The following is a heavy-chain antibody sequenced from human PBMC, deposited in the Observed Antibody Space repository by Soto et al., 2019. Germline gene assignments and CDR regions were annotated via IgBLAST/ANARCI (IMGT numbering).Heavy chain of an antibody. V-gene: IGHV3-30*18. D-gene: IGHD6-19*01. CDR3: AKGLRIAVAGTDYFDS. Sequence: QVQLVESGGGVVQPGRSLRLSCAASGFSFSSYGMHWVRQAPGKGLEWVAVISYDVTNKYYADSVKGRFTISRDNSKNTRDLQMHSLRAEDTAVYYCAKGLRIAVAGTDYFDSWGQGTLVTVSS. CDR2: ISYDVTNK. J-gene: IGHJ4*02. CDR1: GFSFSSYG.